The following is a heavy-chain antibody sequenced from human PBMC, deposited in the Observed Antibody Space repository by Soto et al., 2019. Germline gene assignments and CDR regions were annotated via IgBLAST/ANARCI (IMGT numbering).Heavy chain of an antibody. J-gene: IGHJ5*02. Sequence: PSETLSLTCTVSGASVNSENYYWSWIRQPPGKGLEWIGYVYYSGSTNYNPSLKSRATISLDTYRNQFSLKMTSMTSADTAFYYCARGVFSFLQWFDPWGQVTLVTVSS. D-gene: IGHD3-3*01. CDR3: ARGVFSFLQWFDP. CDR1: GASVNSENYY. V-gene: IGHV4-61*01. CDR2: VYYSGST.